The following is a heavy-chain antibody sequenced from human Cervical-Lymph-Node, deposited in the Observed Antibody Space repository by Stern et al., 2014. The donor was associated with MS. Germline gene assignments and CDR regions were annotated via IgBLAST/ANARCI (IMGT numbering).Heavy chain of an antibody. CDR3: ASAYSSSHYYFDY. D-gene: IGHD6-13*01. J-gene: IGHJ4*02. V-gene: IGHV3-33*01. CDR1: GFSFSRSA. CDR2: IWYAGSNP. Sequence: VQLVESGGGVVQPGRSLRLSCAASGFSFSRSAMPWVRQAPGTGLEWVALIWYAGSNPNYATSVTGRFTISRDNFKNTLYLQMNSLRAEDTAVYYCASAYSSSHYYFDYWGQGTLVTVSS.